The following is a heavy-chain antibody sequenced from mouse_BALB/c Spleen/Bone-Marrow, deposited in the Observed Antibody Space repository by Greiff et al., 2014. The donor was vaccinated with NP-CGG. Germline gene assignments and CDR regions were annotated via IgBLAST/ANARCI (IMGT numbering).Heavy chain of an antibody. CDR2: ISSGGSYT. D-gene: IGHD2-3*01. CDR1: GITFSNYA. CDR3: ARHDGYYYAMDY. J-gene: IGHJ4*01. V-gene: IGHV5-9-4*01. Sequence: DVHLVESGGGLVQPGGSMKLSCVASGITFSNYAMSWVRQSPEKRLEWVAEISSGGSYTYYPDTVTGRFTISRDNAKNTLYLEMSSLKSEDTAMYYCARHDGYYYAMDYWGQGTSVTVSS.